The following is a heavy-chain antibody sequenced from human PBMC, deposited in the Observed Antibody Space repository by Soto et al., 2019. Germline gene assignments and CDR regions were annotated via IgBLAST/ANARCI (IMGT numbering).Heavy chain of an antibody. CDR1: GFTFSSYS. J-gene: IGHJ5*02. D-gene: IGHD1-7*01. V-gene: IGHV3-48*01. CDR3: ARDWIAGTTYKFWFDP. Sequence: GGSLRLSCAASGFTFSSYSMNWVRQAPGKGLEWVSYISSSSSTIYYADSVKGRFTISRDNAKNSLYLQMNSLRAEDTAVYYCARDWIAGTTYKFWFDPWGQGTLVTVSS. CDR2: ISSSSSTI.